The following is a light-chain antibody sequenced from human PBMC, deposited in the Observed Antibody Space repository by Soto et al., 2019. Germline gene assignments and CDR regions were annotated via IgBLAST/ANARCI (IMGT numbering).Light chain of an antibody. Sequence: QSALTQPASVSGSPGQSITISCTGTSSDVGSYNLVSWYQQHPGKAPKVMIYEVSKRPSGVSNRFSGSKSGNTASLTISGLQADDEAEDHCCSYAGSSTLNYVFGTGTKLTVL. CDR2: EVS. CDR1: SSDVGSYNL. CDR3: CSYAGSSTLNYV. J-gene: IGLJ1*01. V-gene: IGLV2-23*02.